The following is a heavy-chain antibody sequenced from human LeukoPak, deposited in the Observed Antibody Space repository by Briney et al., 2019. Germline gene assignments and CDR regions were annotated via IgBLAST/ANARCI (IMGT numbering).Heavy chain of an antibody. CDR1: GFTFNNYG. Sequence: GGSLRLSCAASGFTFNNYGIHWVRQAPGKGLEWVAVISYDGGEKYYADSVKGRFTISRDNSKNTLYLQMNSLRAEDTAVYYCAKDRGLADSSGYYDYWGQGTLVTVSS. CDR3: AKDRGLADSSGYYDY. D-gene: IGHD3-22*01. J-gene: IGHJ4*02. CDR2: ISYDGGEK. V-gene: IGHV3-30*18.